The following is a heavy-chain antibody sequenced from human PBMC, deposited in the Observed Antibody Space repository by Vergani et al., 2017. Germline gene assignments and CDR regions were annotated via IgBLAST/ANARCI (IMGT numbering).Heavy chain of an antibody. CDR3: TTDPRYCGDGSCYGLRDHHYCGMDV. D-gene: IGHD2-21*01. J-gene: IGHJ6*02. Sequence: EVQLVESGGGIVKPGGSLRLPCVASGFSFRNAWMNWVRRTPGKGLEWVGRIKSTFDRGTTDYAAAVKGSFTISRDDSKNTLFLQMNGLKTEDIGVYYCTTDPRYCGDGSCYGLRDHHYCGMDVWGQGTTVTVSS. V-gene: IGHV3-15*07. CDR2: IKSTFDRGTT. CDR1: GFSFRNAW.